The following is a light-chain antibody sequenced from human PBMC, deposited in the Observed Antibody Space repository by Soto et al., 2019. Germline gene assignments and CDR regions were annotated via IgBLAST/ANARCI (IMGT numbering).Light chain of an antibody. J-gene: IGLJ1*01. CDR3: AAWDASLSGHV. CDR1: SSNIGSYP. CDR2: SDD. V-gene: IGLV1-47*02. Sequence: QSVLTQSPSASGTPGQRVTISCYGSSSNIGSYPVYWYQQLPGTAPKLLINSDDQRPSGVPDRFSASKSGTSASLAISGLRSEDEADYYCAAWDASLSGHVFGARTKVTVL.